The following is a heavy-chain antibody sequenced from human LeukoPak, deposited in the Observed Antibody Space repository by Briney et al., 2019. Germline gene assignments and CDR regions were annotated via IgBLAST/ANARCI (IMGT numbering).Heavy chain of an antibody. Sequence: ASVKVSCKASGYTFTSYYMHWVRQAPGQGLEWMGIINPSGGSTSYAQKFQGRVTMTRDMSTSTVYMELSSLRSEDTAVYYCARDAGVGSGSIGWFDPWGQGTLVTVSS. V-gene: IGHV1-46*01. CDR1: GYTFTSYY. CDR2: INPSGGST. D-gene: IGHD6-19*01. J-gene: IGHJ5*02. CDR3: ARDAGVGSGSIGWFDP.